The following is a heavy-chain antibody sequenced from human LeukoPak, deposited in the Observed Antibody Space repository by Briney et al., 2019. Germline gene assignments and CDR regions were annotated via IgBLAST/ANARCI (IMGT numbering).Heavy chain of an antibody. CDR2: IWNDGSYK. Sequence: GGSLRLSCAASLFTFNTYAMHWVRQAPGKGLEWVAVIWNDGSYKHYAESVKGRFTISRDNSKSTLSLQMNSLRVEDTAVYYCARDLVPVRRLALEIWDQGTLVTVSS. CDR1: LFTFNTYA. CDR3: ARDLVPVRRLALEI. J-gene: IGHJ3*02. V-gene: IGHV3-33*08. D-gene: IGHD1-26*01.